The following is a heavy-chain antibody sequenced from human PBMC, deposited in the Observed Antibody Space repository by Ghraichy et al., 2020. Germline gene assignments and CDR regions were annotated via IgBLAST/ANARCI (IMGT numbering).Heavy chain of an antibody. CDR2: IGGSGGST. V-gene: IGHV3-23*01. Sequence: GGSLRLSCAASGFTFSSYAMSWVRQAPGKGLEWVSAIGGSGGSTYYADSVKGRFTISRDNYKNTLYQQMNSLGAEDTALYYCAKGRGIAAAGGFRWGQGTLVTVSS. J-gene: IGHJ4*02. CDR1: GFTFSSYA. CDR3: AKGRGIAAAGGFR. D-gene: IGHD6-13*01.